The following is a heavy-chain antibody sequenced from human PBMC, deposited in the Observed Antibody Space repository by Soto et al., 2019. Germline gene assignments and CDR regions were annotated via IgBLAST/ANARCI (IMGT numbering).Heavy chain of an antibody. Sequence: QVQLVESGGGVVQPGRSLRLSCAVSVFTFTYYGMHWVRQAPGKGLEWVAVIWYDGTNKYYADSVRGRFTISRDTSKNTLYLQMDSLRAEDTAVYYCARASGCCSSECYGGNWGKGTLVTVSS. J-gene: IGHJ4*02. CDR1: VFTFTYYG. CDR3: ARASGCCSSECYGGN. D-gene: IGHD2-15*01. V-gene: IGHV3-33*01. CDR2: IWYDGTNK.